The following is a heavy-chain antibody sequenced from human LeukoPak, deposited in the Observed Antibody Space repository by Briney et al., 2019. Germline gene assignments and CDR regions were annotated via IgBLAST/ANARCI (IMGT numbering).Heavy chain of an antibody. V-gene: IGHV1-8*01. CDR2: MNPNSGNT. J-gene: IGHJ1*01. Sequence: ASVKVSCTASGYTFTSYDINWVRQATGQGLEWMGWMNPNSGNTGYAQKFQGRVTMTRNTSISTAYMELSSLRSEDTAVYYCARGRYCGGDCYSVPFQHWGQGTLVTVSS. CDR3: ARGRYCGGDCYSVPFQH. CDR1: GYTFTSYD. D-gene: IGHD2-21*02.